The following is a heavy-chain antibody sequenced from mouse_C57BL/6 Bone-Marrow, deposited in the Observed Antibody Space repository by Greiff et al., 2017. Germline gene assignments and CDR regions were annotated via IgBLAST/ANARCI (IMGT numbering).Heavy chain of an antibody. J-gene: IGHJ3*01. Sequence: EVQLKASGAELVRPGASVKLSCTASGFNIKDDYMHWVKQRPEQGLEWIGWIDPENGDTEYASKFQGKATITADTSSNTAYLQLSSLTSEDTAVYYCTTWGGNYEDFAYWGQGTLVTVSA. D-gene: IGHD2-1*01. CDR1: GFNIKDDY. V-gene: IGHV14-4*01. CDR2: IDPENGDT. CDR3: TTWGGNYEDFAY.